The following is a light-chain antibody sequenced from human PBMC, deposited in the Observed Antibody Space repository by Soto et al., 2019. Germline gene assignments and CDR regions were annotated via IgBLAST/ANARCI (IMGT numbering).Light chain of an antibody. CDR2: EAN. J-gene: IGLJ1*01. V-gene: IGLV2-14*01. Sequence: QSVVTKPASVSGTPEQSPTLYCTGADSDIGDWNYVSWQQQSPGKAPKLVTFEANSRXXGVSYRFSGSKSGNTASLTISGLQTEDEADYYCSSFSSDTTLFVFGGGTKV. CDR1: DSDIGDWNY. CDR3: SSFSSDTTLFV.